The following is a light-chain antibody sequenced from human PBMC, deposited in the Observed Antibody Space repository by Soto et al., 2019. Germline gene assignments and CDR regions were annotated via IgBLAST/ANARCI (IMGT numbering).Light chain of an antibody. CDR3: SLYAGSNNVV. Sequence: QSALTQPPSASGSPGQSVAISCTGTSSDIGAYKFVSWYQQHPGKAPKLIIYEVSIRPSGVPDRFSGSKSGNTASLTVSGLLDEDEADYYCSLYAGSNNVVFGGGTKLTVL. CDR1: SSDIGAYKF. J-gene: IGLJ2*01. V-gene: IGLV2-8*01. CDR2: EVS.